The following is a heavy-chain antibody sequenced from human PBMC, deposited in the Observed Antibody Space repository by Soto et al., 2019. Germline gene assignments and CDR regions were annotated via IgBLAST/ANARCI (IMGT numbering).Heavy chain of an antibody. J-gene: IGHJ4*02. CDR2: INHSGST. Sequence: DTLYLTCAVYGGSFSGYYWSWIRQPPGKGLEWIGEINHSGSTNYNPSLKSRVTISVDTSKNQFSLKLSSVTAADTAGDYCARRRGSHCYVDWGQVTLVAVPS. V-gene: IGHV4-34*01. D-gene: IGHD2-2*01. CDR1: GGSFSGYY. CDR3: ARRRGSHCYVD.